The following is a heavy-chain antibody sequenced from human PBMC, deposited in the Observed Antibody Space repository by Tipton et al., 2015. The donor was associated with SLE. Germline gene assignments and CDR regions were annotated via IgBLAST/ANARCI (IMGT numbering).Heavy chain of an antibody. CDR2: IYYSGST. CDR1: GGSISSHY. D-gene: IGHD6-19*01. J-gene: IGHJ4*02. V-gene: IGHV4-59*11. Sequence: LRLSCTVSGGSISSHYWSWIRQPPGKGLEWIGYIYYSGSTNYNPSLKSRVTISVDTSKNQFSLKLSSVTAADTAVYYCASEHSGWLDYWGQGTLVTVSS. CDR3: ASEHSGWLDY.